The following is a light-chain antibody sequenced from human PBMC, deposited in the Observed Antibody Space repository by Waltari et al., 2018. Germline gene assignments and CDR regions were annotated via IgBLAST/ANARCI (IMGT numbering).Light chain of an antibody. Sequence: DIQMTQSPSNLSASVGDRVTSTCRASQSISNWLAWYQQKPGKAPNLLIYKASNLKRGVRARFSGNGSGTEFTLTINSLQPADFATYYCQQYNTYSSFGQGTKLEI. CDR2: KAS. J-gene: IGKJ2*01. CDR3: QQYNTYSS. CDR1: QSISNW. V-gene: IGKV1-5*03.